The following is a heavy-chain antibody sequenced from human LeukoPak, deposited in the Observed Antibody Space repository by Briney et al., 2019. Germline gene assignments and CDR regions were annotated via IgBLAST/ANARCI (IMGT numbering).Heavy chain of an antibody. CDR3: AKGDSSGWYVPRFDP. V-gene: IGHV3-9*01. D-gene: IGHD6-19*01. CDR1: GFTFDDYA. J-gene: IGHJ5*02. Sequence: PGGSLRLSCAASGFTFDDYAMHWVRQAPGKGLEWVSGISWNSGSIGYADSVKGRFTISRDNAKNSLYLQVNSLRAEDTALYYCAKGDSSGWYVPRFDPWGQGTLVTVSS. CDR2: ISWNSGSI.